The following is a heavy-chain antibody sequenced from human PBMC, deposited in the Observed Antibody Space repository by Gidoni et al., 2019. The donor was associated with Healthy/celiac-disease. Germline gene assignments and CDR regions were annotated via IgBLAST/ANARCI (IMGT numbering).Heavy chain of an antibody. CDR3: AKDKVHDSSSGYYFDY. D-gene: IGHD6-6*01. V-gene: IGHV3-43*01. CDR2: ISWDGGST. J-gene: IGHJ4*02. CDR1: GFTFADYT. Sequence: EVQPVESGGVVVQPGGSLRLSCAASGFTFADYTMHWVRQAPGKGLEWVSLISWDGGSTYYADSEKGRFTISRDNSKNSLYLQMNSLRTEDTALYYCAKDKVHDSSSGYYFDYWGQGTLVTVSS.